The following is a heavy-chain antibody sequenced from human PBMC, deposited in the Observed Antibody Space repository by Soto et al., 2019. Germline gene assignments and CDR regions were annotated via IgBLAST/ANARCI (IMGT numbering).Heavy chain of an antibody. V-gene: IGHV3-30*01. CDR2: ISYDGSNK. CDR3: ARGGGGKRGYSYGLAAYWYFDL. J-gene: IGHJ2*01. D-gene: IGHD5-18*01. Sequence: QVQLVESGGGLVQPGRSLRLSCAASGFSFSSYAIHWVRQAPGQGPEWVAVISYDGSNKYYADSVKGRFTISRDNSKNTLYLQMNSLRAEGTAVYYCARGGGGKRGYSYGLAAYWYFDLWGRGTLVTVSS. CDR1: GFSFSSYA.